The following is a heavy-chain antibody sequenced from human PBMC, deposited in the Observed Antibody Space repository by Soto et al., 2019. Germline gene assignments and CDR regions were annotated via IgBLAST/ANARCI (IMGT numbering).Heavy chain of an antibody. D-gene: IGHD3-22*01. CDR3: AGLYRYDSSGYYDY. V-gene: IGHV1-46*01. J-gene: IGHJ4*02. CDR1: GNSFTTYY. CDR2: INPSGGRT. Sequence: ASVKVSCKASGNSFTTYYMHWVRQAPGQGLEWMGIINPSGGRTTYAQKFQGRVTMTRDTSTSTFHMELSSLTSEDRAVYYCAGLYRYDSSGYYDYWGQGTLVTVSS.